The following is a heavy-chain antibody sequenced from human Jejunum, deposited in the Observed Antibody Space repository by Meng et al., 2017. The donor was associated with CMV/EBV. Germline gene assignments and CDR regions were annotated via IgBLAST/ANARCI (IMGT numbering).Heavy chain of an antibody. J-gene: IGHJ4*02. D-gene: IGHD1-26*01. Sequence: QVQLVESGGGVVKPGGSLRLSCADSGFTFRDHYMSWIRQAPGKGLEWISYISTRSIYTKYADSVKGRFTISRADAKNSLYLQMNSLRAEDTAVYYWAREFYSNPDSWGQGTLVTVSS. V-gene: IGHV3-11*05. CDR2: ISTRSIYT. CDR1: GFTFRDHY. CDR3: AREFYSNPDS.